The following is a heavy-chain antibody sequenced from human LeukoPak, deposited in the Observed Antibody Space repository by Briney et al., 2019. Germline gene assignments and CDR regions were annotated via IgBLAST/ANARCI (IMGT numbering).Heavy chain of an antibody. V-gene: IGHV3-15*01. J-gene: IGHJ4*02. CDR3: TTAPDTSDY. CDR2: IKSKTNGGTT. Sequence: GGSLRLSCAASGFTFINAWMTWVRQAPGKGLEWIGRIKSKTNGGTTDYATPVKGRFTLSRDDSKSTLYLQMDSLKTEDTAVYYCTTAPDTSDYWGQGTLVTVSS. CDR1: GFTFINAW.